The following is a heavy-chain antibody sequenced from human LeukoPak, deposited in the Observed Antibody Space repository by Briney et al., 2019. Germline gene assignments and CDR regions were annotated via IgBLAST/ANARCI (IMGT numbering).Heavy chain of an antibody. J-gene: IGHJ4*02. Sequence: SETLSLTCNVSGGSISSSSYYWGWIRQPPGKGLEWIGSIFYSGTTYYNPSLTSRVSISVDTSKNQFSLKLTSVTAADTAVYYCAREGKLTGYFGGLGFNYWGQGTLVTVSS. CDR1: GGSISSSSYY. D-gene: IGHD6-19*01. CDR2: IFYSGTT. V-gene: IGHV4-39*07. CDR3: AREGKLTGYFGGLGFNY.